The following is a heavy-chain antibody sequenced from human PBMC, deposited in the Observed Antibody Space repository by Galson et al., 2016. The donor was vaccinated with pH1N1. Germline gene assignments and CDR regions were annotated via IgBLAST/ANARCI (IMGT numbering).Heavy chain of an antibody. D-gene: IGHD2-2*01. CDR1: SGSLSGYY. CDR3: ARLDLVVGEIQYYGMDV. J-gene: IGHJ6*02. V-gene: IGHV4-59*01. Sequence: CTVSSGSLSGYYWTWIRQPPGKGLEWIGYIYYTGSTNYDPSLKSRATMSVDTSKSQFSLKLRSVTTADTAVYYCARLDLVVGEIQYYGMDVWGQGTTVTVSS. CDR2: IYYTGST.